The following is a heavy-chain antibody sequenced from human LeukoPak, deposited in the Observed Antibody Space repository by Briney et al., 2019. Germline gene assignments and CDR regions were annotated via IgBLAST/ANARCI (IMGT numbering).Heavy chain of an antibody. CDR2: ISGSGGSA. D-gene: IGHD3-22*01. J-gene: IGHJ4*02. V-gene: IGHV3-23*01. CDR1: GFTFSSYA. Sequence: PGGSLRLSCAASGFTFSSYAMSWVRQAPGKGLEWVSAISGSGGSAYYADSVKGRFTISRDNSKNTLYLQMNSLRAEDTAVYYCAKDEYYYDSSGYLHQLGYWGQGTLVTVSS. CDR3: AKDEYYYDSSGYLHQLGY.